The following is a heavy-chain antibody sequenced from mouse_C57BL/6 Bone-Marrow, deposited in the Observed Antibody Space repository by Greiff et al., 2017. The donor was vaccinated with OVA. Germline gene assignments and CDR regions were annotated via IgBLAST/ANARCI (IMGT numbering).Heavy chain of an antibody. CDR3: ASNYGSKAFAY. D-gene: IGHD1-1*01. CDR1: GFSLTSYG. V-gene: IGHV2-2*01. J-gene: IGHJ3*01. CDR2: IWSGGST. Sequence: VQLQQSGPGLVQPSQSLSITCTVSGFSLTSYGVHWVRQSPGKGLEWLGVIWSGGSTDYNAAFISRLSISKDNSKSQVFFKMNSLQADDTAIYYCASNYGSKAFAYWGQGTLVTVSA.